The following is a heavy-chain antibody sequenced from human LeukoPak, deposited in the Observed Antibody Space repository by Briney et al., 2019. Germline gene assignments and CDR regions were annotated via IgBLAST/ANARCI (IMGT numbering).Heavy chain of an antibody. D-gene: IGHD1-26*01. CDR3: ARCLVGAGDLDY. CDR2: INPSGGST. Sequence: ASVKVSCKASGYTFTSYYLHWVRQAPGQGPAWIGIINPSGGSTSYAQKFQGRVTMARDASTSTVYMELSSLRSEDTAVYYCARCLVGAGDLDYWGQGTLVTVSS. J-gene: IGHJ4*02. V-gene: IGHV1-46*01. CDR1: GYTFTSYY.